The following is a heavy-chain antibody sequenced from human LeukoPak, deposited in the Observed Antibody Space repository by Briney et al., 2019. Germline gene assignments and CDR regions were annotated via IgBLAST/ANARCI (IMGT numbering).Heavy chain of an antibody. Sequence: GGSLRLSCAASGFTFSSYAMSWVRQAPGKGLEWVSAISGSGGSTYYADSAKGRFTISRDNSKNTLYLQMNSLRAEDTAVYYCAKDPTDSGWGTDYWGQGTLVTVSS. V-gene: IGHV3-23*01. CDR1: GFTFSSYA. D-gene: IGHD6-19*01. CDR3: AKDPTDSGWGTDY. CDR2: ISGSGGST. J-gene: IGHJ4*02.